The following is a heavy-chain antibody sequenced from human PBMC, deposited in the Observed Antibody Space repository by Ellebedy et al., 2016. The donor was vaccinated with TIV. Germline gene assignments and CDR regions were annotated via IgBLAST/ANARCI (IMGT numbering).Heavy chain of an antibody. CDR2: ITGSSVYT. V-gene: IGHV3-11*03. CDR1: GFTFRDHY. J-gene: IGHJ5*02. Sequence: GESLKISCAASGFTFRDHYMSWIPQAPGTGLEWVSYITGSSVYTTYADSVKGRFTISRDNAKNTLYLQMNSLRAEDTAVYYCARSLLASDWFDPWGQGTLVTVAS. CDR3: ARSLLASDWFDP.